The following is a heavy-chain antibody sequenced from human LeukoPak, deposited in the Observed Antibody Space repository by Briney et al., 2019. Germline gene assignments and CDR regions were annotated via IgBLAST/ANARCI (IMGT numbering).Heavy chain of an antibody. CDR1: GGSISTSY. V-gene: IGHV4-59*01. CDR2: IFYSGST. D-gene: IGHD1-1*01. CDR3: ARDRNGILFDN. J-gene: IGHJ4*02. Sequence: PSHTLSLTCTVSGGSISTSYWSWIRQPPGKGLEWIGYIFYSGSTYYNPSLKSRVTISLDTSKNQFSLKLSSVTAADTAVYYCARDRNGILFDNWGQGTLVTVSS.